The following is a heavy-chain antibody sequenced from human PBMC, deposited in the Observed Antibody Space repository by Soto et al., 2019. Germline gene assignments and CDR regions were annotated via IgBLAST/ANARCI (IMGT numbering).Heavy chain of an antibody. J-gene: IGHJ4*02. Sequence: QVQLVQSGAEVKKPGASVKVSCKASGYTFTSYGISWVRQAPGQGLEWMGWISTYNGNTKYAQKLQGRVTMTTDTXXXXXXXXXXXXXXXXXXXXXCAXEMVRGVGSDYWGQGTLVTVSS. V-gene: IGHV1-18*01. D-gene: IGHD3-10*01. CDR3: AXEMVRGVGSDY. CDR1: GYTFTSYG. CDR2: ISTYNGNT.